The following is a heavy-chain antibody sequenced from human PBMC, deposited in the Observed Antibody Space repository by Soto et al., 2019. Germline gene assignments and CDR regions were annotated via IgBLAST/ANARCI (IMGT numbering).Heavy chain of an antibody. V-gene: IGHV4-39*01. J-gene: IGHJ6*02. D-gene: IGHD3-22*01. CDR3: ARGYDSSGYYYYYYYGMDV. Sequence: PSETLSLTCTVSGGSISSSSYYWGWIRQPPGRGLEWIGSIYYSGSTYYNPSLKSRVTICVDTSKNQFSLKLSSVTAADTAVYYCARGYDSSGYYYYYYYGMDVWGQGTTVTVSS. CDR1: GGSISSSSYY. CDR2: IYYSGST.